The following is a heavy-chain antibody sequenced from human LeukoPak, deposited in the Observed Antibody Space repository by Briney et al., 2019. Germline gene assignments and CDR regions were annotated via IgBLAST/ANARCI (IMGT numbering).Heavy chain of an antibody. V-gene: IGHV1-2*02. J-gene: IGHJ5*02. CDR1: GYTFTGYY. Sequence: ASVKVSCKASGYTFTGYYMHWVRQAPGQGLEWMGWINPNSGGTNYAQKFQGRVTMTRDTSISTAYMELSRLRSDDTAVYYCARASYDFWSGYNWFDPWGQGTLVTVSS. CDR3: ARASYDFWSGYNWFDP. D-gene: IGHD3-3*01. CDR2: INPNSGGT.